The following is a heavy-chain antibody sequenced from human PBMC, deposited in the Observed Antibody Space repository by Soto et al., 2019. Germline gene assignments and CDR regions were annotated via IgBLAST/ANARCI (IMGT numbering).Heavy chain of an antibody. CDR3: AREGPPDIAWFDP. Sequence: QVQLVQSGAEVKKPGSSVKVSCKASGGTFSIYTISWVRQAPGQGLEWMGGSANSAQKFQCRLTVTADESTSTVYLELSSLTSADTAVYYCAREGPPDIAWFDPWGQGTLVSVSS. CDR2: GSA. J-gene: IGHJ5*02. V-gene: IGHV1-69*01. D-gene: IGHD2-15*01. CDR1: GGTFSIYT.